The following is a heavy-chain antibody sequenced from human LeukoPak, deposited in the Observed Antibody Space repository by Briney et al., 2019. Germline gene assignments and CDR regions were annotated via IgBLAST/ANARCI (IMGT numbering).Heavy chain of an antibody. J-gene: IGHJ4*02. CDR1: GYTFTGYY. V-gene: IGHV1-46*01. CDR3: ARTPVELATDYFDY. CDR2: INPSGGST. D-gene: IGHD5-24*01. Sequence: ASVKVSCKASGYTFTGYYMHWVRQAPGQGLEWMGIINPSGGSTSYAQQFQGRVTMTRDTSTSTVYMELSSLRSEDMAVYYCARTPVELATDYFDYWGQGTLVTVSS.